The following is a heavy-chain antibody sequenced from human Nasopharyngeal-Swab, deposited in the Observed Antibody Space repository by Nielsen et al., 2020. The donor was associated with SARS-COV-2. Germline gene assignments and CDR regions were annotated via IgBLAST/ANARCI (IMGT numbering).Heavy chain of an antibody. CDR1: GFTFSDYY. J-gene: IGHJ4*02. CDR2: ISSSSSYT. V-gene: IGHV3-11*06. CDR3: ARGSQGLVGPHGD. Sequence: SPKIPCAASGFTFSDYYMSWIRQAPGKGLEWVSYISSSSSYTNYADSVKGRFTISRDNAKNSLYLQMNSMRAEDTAVYYCARGSQGLVGPHGDWGQGTLVTVSS. D-gene: IGHD6-19*01.